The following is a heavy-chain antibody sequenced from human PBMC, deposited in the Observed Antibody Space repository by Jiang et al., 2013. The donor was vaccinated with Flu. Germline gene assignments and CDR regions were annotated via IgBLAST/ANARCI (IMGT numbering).Heavy chain of an antibody. CDR3: AREGPDLAVVVANSYYLPF. D-gene: IGHD2-15*01. Sequence: QLVESGAEVKKPGASVKVACQTSGYPFDGYYINWVRQAPGQGLEWMGRINTDSGGTESAQKFQGRVTMTKDTSSSTAYLELNFLKSDDTALYFCAREGPDLAVVVANSYYLPFWGQGTLVTISS. CDR1: GYPFDGYY. J-gene: IGHJ4*02. V-gene: IGHV1-2*06. CDR2: INTDSGGT.